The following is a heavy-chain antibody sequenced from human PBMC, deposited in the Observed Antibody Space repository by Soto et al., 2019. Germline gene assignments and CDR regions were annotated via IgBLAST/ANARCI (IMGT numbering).Heavy chain of an antibody. CDR1: GVSFSDFH. V-gene: IGHV4-34*01. CDR2: IHHRGNT. Sequence: SETLSLTCAVYGVSFSDFHWSWIRQPPGKGLEWIGEIHHRGNTNYNPSLRSRVTMSVDTSQNQFSLKMTSVTAADTTVYYCARTHYSMDVWDKGTTVTVSS. CDR3: ARTHYSMDV. J-gene: IGHJ6*03.